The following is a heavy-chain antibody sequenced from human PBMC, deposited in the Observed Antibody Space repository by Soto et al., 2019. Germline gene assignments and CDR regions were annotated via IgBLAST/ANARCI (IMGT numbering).Heavy chain of an antibody. CDR3: ARELGGCGDY. Sequence: QVQLVQSGAEVKKPGASVKVSCKASGYTFTSYGISWVRQAPGQGLEWMGWISAYNGNTNHAQKLQGRGTMTTDTATSPAYMELRSLRSDDPGVDFWARELGGCGDYWGQGTLVTVSS. D-gene: IGHD2-21*01. J-gene: IGHJ4*02. CDR2: ISAYNGNT. V-gene: IGHV1-18*01. CDR1: GYTFTSYG.